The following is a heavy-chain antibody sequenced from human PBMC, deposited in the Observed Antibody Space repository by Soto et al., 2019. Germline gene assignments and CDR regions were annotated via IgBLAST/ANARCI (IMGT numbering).Heavy chain of an antibody. CDR1: GFNFSSYS. CDR3: ARMYYDFWSGYYPHYGMDV. Sequence: GGSLRLSCAASGFNFSSYSMNWVRQAPGKGLEWVSYISSSSSTIYYADSVKGRFTISRDNAKNSLYLQMNSLRDEDTAVYYCARMYYDFWSGYYPHYGMDVWGQGTTVTVSS. D-gene: IGHD3-3*01. CDR2: ISSSSSTI. J-gene: IGHJ6*02. V-gene: IGHV3-48*02.